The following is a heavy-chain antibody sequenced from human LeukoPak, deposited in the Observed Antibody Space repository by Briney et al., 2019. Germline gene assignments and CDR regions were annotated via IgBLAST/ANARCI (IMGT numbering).Heavy chain of an antibody. V-gene: IGHV3-53*01. J-gene: IGHJ4*02. CDR3: AREVVSSPSYFDS. CDR1: GFTVSSSY. Sequence: GGSLRLSWEASGFTVSSSYMYWVRQAPGKGLEWVSFFYRGDSTYYAESVRGRFTISRDNSKNTLYLLMNSLIPEDTAVYYCAREVVSSPSYFDSWGQGTLVTVSS. CDR2: FYRGDST. D-gene: IGHD2-15*01.